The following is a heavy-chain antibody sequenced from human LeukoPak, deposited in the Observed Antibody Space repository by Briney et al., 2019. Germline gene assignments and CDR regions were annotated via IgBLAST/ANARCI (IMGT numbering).Heavy chain of an antibody. J-gene: IGHJ4*02. CDR1: GFTFSTSA. D-gene: IGHD3-10*01. CDR2: ISFGSSYI. V-gene: IGHV3-21*01. Sequence: NPGGSLRLSCAASGFTFSTSAMNWVRQAPGKGLEWVSSISFGSSYIYYADSVKGRFTISRDNAKNSLYLQMNSLRAEDTAVYYCARGHSGGNFDYWGQGTLVTISS. CDR3: ARGHSGGNFDY.